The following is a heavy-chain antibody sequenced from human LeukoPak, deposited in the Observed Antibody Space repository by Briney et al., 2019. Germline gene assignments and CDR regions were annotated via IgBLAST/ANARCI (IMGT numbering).Heavy chain of an antibody. CDR2: VGIDSGNT. D-gene: IGHD5-24*01. CDR1: GFPFSDYS. J-gene: IGHJ4*02. V-gene: IGHV3-48*01. Sequence: GGSLRLSCAASGFPFSDYSMNWVRQAPGRGREWISYVGIDSGNTYYADSVKGRFTISADKAKNPLVLQMNSLRVEDTAVYYCSRDYKYAFDIWGQGTLVTVSS. CDR3: SRDYKYAFDI.